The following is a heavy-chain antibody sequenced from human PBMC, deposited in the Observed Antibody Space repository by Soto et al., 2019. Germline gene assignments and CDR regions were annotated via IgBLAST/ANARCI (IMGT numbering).Heavy chain of an antibody. V-gene: IGHV4-59*08. CDR1: GDSISTDD. D-gene: IGHD1-7*01. CDR2: IYYGGST. CDR3: ARHWDYADYYYGMDV. Sequence: PSETLSLTCTVSGDSISTDDWSWIRQSPGKGLEWIGFIYYGGSTNYNPSLKSRVTISVDTSKNQFSLKLSSVTAADTAVYYCARHWDYADYYYGMDVWGQGTTVTVSS. J-gene: IGHJ6*02.